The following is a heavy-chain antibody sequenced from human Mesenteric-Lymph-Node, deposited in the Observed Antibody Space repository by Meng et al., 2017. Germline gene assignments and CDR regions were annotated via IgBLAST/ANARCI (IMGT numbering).Heavy chain of an antibody. D-gene: IGHD6-13*01. CDR1: GGSISSINW. CDR2: IYQSGST. J-gene: IGHJ5*02. V-gene: IGHV4-4*02. CDR3: ARVAAAGNEWFDP. Sequence: VHLRESGPGLVKPSETLALTCAGSGGSISSINWWTWVRQPPGKGLEWIGEIYQSGSTNYNPSLKNRVTISVDKSKNQFSLKLSSVTAADTAVYYCARVAAAGNEWFDPWGQGTLVTVSS.